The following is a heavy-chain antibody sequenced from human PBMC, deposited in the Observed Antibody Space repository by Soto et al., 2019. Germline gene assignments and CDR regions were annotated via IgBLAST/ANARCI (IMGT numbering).Heavy chain of an antibody. CDR3: ERGIN. J-gene: IGHJ3*01. Sequence: QVQLVQSGAEVKRPGASVSVSCKASGYTFNSYDINWVRQATGQGLEWLGWMNPNSGNTGYAKKFQGRITLTRSTSTSTAYMELTRLRSEDTAVSYCERGINWGPGTMVTITS. V-gene: IGHV1-8*01. CDR2: MNPNSGNT. CDR1: GYTFNSYD.